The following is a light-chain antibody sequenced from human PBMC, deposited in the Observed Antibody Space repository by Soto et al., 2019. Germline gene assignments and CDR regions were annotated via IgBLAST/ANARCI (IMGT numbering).Light chain of an antibody. V-gene: IGKV1-5*03. J-gene: IGKJ2*01. Sequence: DIQMTQSPSTLSASVGDRVTIACRASQSINDWLAWYQQKPGKAPKLLIYRASNLESGVPSRFSGSGSGTEFTLTISSLRPDDFATYYCQQYNSYSYTFGQGTKVDIK. CDR3: QQYNSYSYT. CDR1: QSINDW. CDR2: RAS.